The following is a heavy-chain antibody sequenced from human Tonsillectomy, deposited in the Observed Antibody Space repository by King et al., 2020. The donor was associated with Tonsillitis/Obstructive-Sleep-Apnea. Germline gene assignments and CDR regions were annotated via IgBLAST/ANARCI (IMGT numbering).Heavy chain of an antibody. V-gene: IGHV3-30*04. CDR1: GFTFSSYA. J-gene: IGHJ4*02. CDR2: ISYDGSNK. Sequence: VQLVESGGGVVQPGRSLRLSCAASGFTFSSYAMHWVRQAPGKGLEWVAVISYDGSNKYYADSVKGRFTISRDNSKNTLYLQMNSLRAEDTAVYYCAREGAGELPDYWGQGTLVTVSS. D-gene: IGHD1-26*01. CDR3: AREGAGELPDY.